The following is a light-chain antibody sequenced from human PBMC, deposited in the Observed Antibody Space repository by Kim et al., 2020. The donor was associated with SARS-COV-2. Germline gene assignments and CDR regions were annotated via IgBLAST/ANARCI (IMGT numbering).Light chain of an antibody. Sequence: SVKLTCNLSSGHSSYAIAWHQQQPEKGPRYLMKLNSDGSHSKGDGIPDRFSGSSSGAERYLTISSLQSEDEADYYCQTWGTGIQGVFGGGTKLTVL. V-gene: IGLV4-69*01. J-gene: IGLJ3*02. CDR3: QTWGTGIQGV. CDR2: LNSDGSH. CDR1: SGHSSYA.